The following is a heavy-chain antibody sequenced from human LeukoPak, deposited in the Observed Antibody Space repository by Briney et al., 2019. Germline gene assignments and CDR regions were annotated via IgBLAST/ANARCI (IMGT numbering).Heavy chain of an antibody. V-gene: IGHV4-59*08. CDR2: IYYSGTT. CDR3: ASHDSSGYYPPDY. Sequence: PSETLSLTCTVSGGSISSYYWSWIRQPPGKGLEWIGYIYYSGTTYYNPSLKSRVTISVDTSKNQFSLKLSSVTAADTAVYYCASHDSSGYYPPDYWGQGTLVTVSS. J-gene: IGHJ4*02. CDR1: GGSISSYY. D-gene: IGHD3-22*01.